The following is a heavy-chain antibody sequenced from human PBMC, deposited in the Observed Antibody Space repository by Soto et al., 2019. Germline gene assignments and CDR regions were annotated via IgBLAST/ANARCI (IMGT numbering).Heavy chain of an antibody. J-gene: IGHJ3*02. V-gene: IGHV3-30*18. CDR1: RFTFSSYG. CDR2: ISYDGSNK. Sequence: GGSLRLSCAASRFTFSSYGMHWVRQAPGKGLEWVAVISYDGSNKYYADSVKGRFTISRDNSKNTLYLQVNSLRAEDTAVYYCAKVMYYYGSGSTNDAFDIWGQGTMVTVSS. D-gene: IGHD3-10*01. CDR3: AKVMYYYGSGSTNDAFDI.